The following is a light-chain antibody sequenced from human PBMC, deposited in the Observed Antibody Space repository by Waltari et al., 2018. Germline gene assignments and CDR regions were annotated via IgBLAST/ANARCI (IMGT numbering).Light chain of an antibody. CDR3: SSHGASKV. V-gene: IGLV2-8*01. J-gene: IGLJ2*01. Sequence: QSALTQPPPASGSPGQPVTISCTGPSSDVGRSNYVSWYQQHPGKAPRLIIYEVTKRPSGVPDRFSGSKSGNTASLTVSGLQAEDEADYYCSSHGASKVFGGGTKLTVL. CDR2: EVT. CDR1: SSDVGRSNY.